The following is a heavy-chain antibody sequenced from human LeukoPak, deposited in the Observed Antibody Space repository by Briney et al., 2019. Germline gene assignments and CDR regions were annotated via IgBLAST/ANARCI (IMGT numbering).Heavy chain of an antibody. Sequence: GSSVKVSCKASGGTFSSYAISWVRQAPGQGPEWMGGIIPIFGTANYAQKFQGRVTITTDESTSTAYMELSSLRSEDTAVYYCALEMATIRSFDYWGQGTLVTVSS. CDR2: IIPIFGTA. CDR3: ALEMATIRSFDY. J-gene: IGHJ4*02. V-gene: IGHV1-69*05. CDR1: GGTFSSYA. D-gene: IGHD5-24*01.